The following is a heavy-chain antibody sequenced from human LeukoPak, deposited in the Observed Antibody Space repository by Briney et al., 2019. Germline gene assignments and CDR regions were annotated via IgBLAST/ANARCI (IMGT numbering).Heavy chain of an antibody. Sequence: GGSLRLSCAASGFTFSSYAMSWVRQAPGKGLEWVSAISGSGGSTYYADSVRGRFTISRDNAKNTLNLQMNSLRAEDTAVYYCARDLGQYYDTSDNWFDPGGQGTLVTVSS. J-gene: IGHJ5*02. CDR2: ISGSGGST. CDR3: ARDLGQYYDTSDNWFDP. V-gene: IGHV3-23*01. CDR1: GFTFSSYA. D-gene: IGHD3-22*01.